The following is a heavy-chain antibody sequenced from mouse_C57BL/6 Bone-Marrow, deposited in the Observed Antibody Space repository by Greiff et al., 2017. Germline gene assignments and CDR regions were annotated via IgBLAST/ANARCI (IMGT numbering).Heavy chain of an antibody. D-gene: IGHD1-1*01. CDR2: ISDGGSYT. CDR3: ARGYGSSSHWYFDV. J-gene: IGHJ1*03. V-gene: IGHV5-4*03. Sequence: EVNVVESGGGLVKPGGSLKLSCAASGFTFSSYAMSWVRQTPEKRLEWVATISDGGSYTYYPDNVKGRFTISRDNAKNNLYLQMSHLKSEDTAMYYCARGYGSSSHWYFDVWGTGTTVTVSS. CDR1: GFTFSSYA.